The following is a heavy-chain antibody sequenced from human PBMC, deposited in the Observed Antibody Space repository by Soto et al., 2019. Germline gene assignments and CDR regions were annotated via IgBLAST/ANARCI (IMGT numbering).Heavy chain of an antibody. CDR2: IYYSGST. CDR3: ARDHDCSSTSGQDYYYYYGMDV. Sequence: PSETLSLTCTVSGGSISSGGYYWSWIRQHPGKGLEWIGYIYYSGSTYYNPSLKSRVTISVDASKNQFSLKLSSVTAADTAVYYCARDHDCSSTSGQDYYYYYGMDVWGQGTTVTVSS. J-gene: IGHJ6*02. CDR1: GGSISSGGYY. D-gene: IGHD2-2*01. V-gene: IGHV4-31*03.